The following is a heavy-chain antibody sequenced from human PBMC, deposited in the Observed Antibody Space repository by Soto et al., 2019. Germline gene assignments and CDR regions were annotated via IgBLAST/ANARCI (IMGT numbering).Heavy chain of an antibody. V-gene: IGHV2-5*02. J-gene: IGHJ4*02. CDR2: IYWDDDK. D-gene: IGHD2-2*01. CDR3: ARVDRSSTSCHYTKFDY. Sequence: SGPTLVNPTQTLTLTCTFSGFSLSTSGVGVGWIRQPPGKALEWLALIYWDDDKRYSPSLKSRLTITKDTSKNQVVLTMTNMDPVDTATYYCARVDRSSTSCHYTKFDYWGQGTLVTVSS. CDR1: GFSLSTSGVG.